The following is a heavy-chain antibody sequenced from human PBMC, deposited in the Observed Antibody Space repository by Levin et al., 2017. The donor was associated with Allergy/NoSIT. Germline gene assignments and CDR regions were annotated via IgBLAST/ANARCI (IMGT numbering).Heavy chain of an antibody. CDR3: AKERTYYSGSGSYHNFDGMDV. Sequence: GGSLRLSCAASGFALSNYDMHWVRQAPGKGLEWVAVTSYDGSKKYYTDSVKGRFTISRDNTKNTLYLQMNSLRAEDTALYYCAKERTYYSGSGSYHNFDGMDVWGQGTTVTVSS. V-gene: IGHV3-30*18. D-gene: IGHD3-10*01. CDR2: TSYDGSKK. J-gene: IGHJ6*02. CDR1: GFALSNYD.